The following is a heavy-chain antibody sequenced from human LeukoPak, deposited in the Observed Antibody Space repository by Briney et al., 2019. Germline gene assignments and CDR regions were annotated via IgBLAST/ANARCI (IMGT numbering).Heavy chain of an antibody. V-gene: IGHV3-23*01. CDR1: EFTFAFYA. J-gene: IGHJ3*01. CDR3: GRDPNGDYVGAFEF. CDR2: IGGSGINT. Sequence: GGSLRLSCVASEFTFAFYAMTWVRLIPGKKLEWVASIGGSGINTNYADTVRGRFTISRDNSKNTLYLQMNSLRAEDTAVYYCGRDPNGDYVGAFEFWGQGTLVSVSS. D-gene: IGHD4-17*01.